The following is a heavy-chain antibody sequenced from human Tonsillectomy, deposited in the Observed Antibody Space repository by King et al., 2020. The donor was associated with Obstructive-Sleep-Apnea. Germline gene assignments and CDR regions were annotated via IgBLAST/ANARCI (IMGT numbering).Heavy chain of an antibody. CDR1: GGSFSGYY. Sequence: VQLQQWGAGLLKPSETLSLTCAVYGGSFSGYYWSWIRQPPGKGLEWMGEINYSGSTNYNPSLKSRGTISVDTSKNQFSLKLSSVTAADTAVYYCAILRSLDYWGQGTLVTVSS. V-gene: IGHV4-34*01. J-gene: IGHJ4*02. CDR3: AILRSLDY. D-gene: IGHD4-17*01. CDR2: INYSGST.